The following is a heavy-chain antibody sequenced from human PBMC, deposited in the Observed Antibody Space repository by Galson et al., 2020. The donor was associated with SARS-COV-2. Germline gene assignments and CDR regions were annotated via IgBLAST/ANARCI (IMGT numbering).Heavy chain of an antibody. CDR1: GYTFTSYG. CDR2: ISAYNGNT. CDR3: ARDTHYYDSMGYLIGWFDP. J-gene: IGHJ5*02. Sequence: ASVKVSCKASGYTFTSYGISWVRQAPGQGLEWMGWISAYNGNTNYAQKLQGRVTMTTDTSTSTAYMELRSLRSDDTAVYYCARDTHYYDSMGYLIGWFDPWGQGTLVTVSS. V-gene: IGHV1-18*01. D-gene: IGHD3-22*01.